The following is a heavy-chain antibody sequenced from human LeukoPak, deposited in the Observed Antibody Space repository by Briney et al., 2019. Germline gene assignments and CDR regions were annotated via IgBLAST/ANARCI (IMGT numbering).Heavy chain of an antibody. CDR3: AKFNNWNYAVAFDI. V-gene: IGHV3-23*01. D-gene: IGHD1-7*01. Sequence: GGSLRLSCAASGFTVSSNYMSWVRQAPGKGMEWVSAISDSGGRTYYADSVKGRFTISRDNSKNTLYLQMNSLRAEDTAVYYCAKFNNWNYAVAFDIWGQGTMVTVSS. CDR1: GFTVSSNY. CDR2: ISDSGGRT. J-gene: IGHJ3*02.